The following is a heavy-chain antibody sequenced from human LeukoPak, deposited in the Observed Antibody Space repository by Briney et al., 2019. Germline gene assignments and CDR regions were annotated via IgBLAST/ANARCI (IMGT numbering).Heavy chain of an antibody. D-gene: IGHD3-10*01. CDR3: ARDQGLLWFGELPDAFDI. Sequence: GGSLRLSCAASGFTFSSYGMHWVRQAPGKGLEWVAVTSYDGTIKYNTDSVKGRFTISRDNAKNSLYLQMNSLRAEDTAVYYCARDQGLLWFGELPDAFDIWGQGTMVTVSS. CDR2: TSYDGTIK. CDR1: GFTFSSYG. J-gene: IGHJ3*02. V-gene: IGHV3-30*03.